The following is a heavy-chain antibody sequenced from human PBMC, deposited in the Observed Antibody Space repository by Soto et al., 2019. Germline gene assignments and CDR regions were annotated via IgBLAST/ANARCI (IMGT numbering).Heavy chain of an antibody. CDR3: ARSGHTFVGAV. D-gene: IGHD1-26*01. J-gene: IGHJ4*02. V-gene: IGHV4-59*01. Sequence: QVHLQESGPGLVKPSETLSLTCSVSGASMSDYHGSWIRQSPGKGLEHIGYLHSSGFAEYNPSLKSRIPISMDTSKNQFSLNLRSVTAADTAMYYCARSGHTFVGAVWGQGILVTVSS. CDR2: LHSSGFA. CDR1: GASMSDYH.